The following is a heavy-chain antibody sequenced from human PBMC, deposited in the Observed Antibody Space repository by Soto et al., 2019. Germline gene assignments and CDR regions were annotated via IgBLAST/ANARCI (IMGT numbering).Heavy chain of an antibody. J-gene: IGHJ6*03. CDR3: AKATLGNYRIYYYYYYMDV. Sequence: PGGSLRLSCAASGFTFSSYAMSWVRQAPGKGLEWVSAISGSGGSTYYADSVKGRFTISRDNSKNTLYLQMNSLRAEDTAVYYCAKATLGNYRIYYYYYYMDVWGKGTTVTVSS. D-gene: IGHD1-7*01. CDR1: GFTFSSYA. CDR2: ISGSGGST. V-gene: IGHV3-23*01.